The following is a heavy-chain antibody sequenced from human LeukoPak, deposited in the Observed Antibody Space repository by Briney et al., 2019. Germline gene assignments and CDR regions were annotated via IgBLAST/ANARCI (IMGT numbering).Heavy chain of an antibody. CDR1: GGSIRSYY. Sequence: SETLSLTCTVSGGSIRSYYWGWVRQPAGKGLEWIGRIYTTGTTNYNPSLKSRLTMSVDTSKNQFSLNLRSVSAADTAVYYCARQGYTASYYFLDYWSQGTLVTVSS. CDR3: ARQGYTASYYFLDY. V-gene: IGHV4-4*07. CDR2: IYTTGTT. D-gene: IGHD3-10*01. J-gene: IGHJ4*02.